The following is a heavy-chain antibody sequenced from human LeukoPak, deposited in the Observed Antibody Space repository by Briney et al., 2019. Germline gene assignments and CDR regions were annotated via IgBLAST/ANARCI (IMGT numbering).Heavy chain of an antibody. Sequence: SETLSLTCTVSGGSISSSSYYWGWLRQPPGKGLEWIGSIYYSGSTYYNPSLKSRVTISVDTSKNQFSLKLSSVTAADTAVYYCARGSITIFGAGYMDVWGKGTTVTVSS. CDR2: IYYSGST. V-gene: IGHV4-39*07. CDR3: ARGSITIFGAGYMDV. CDR1: GGSISSSSYY. J-gene: IGHJ6*03. D-gene: IGHD3-3*01.